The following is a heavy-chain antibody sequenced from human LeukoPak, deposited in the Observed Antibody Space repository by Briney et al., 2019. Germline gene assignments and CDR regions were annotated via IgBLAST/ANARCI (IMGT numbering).Heavy chain of an antibody. J-gene: IGHJ1*01. CDR2: ISYDGSNK. V-gene: IGHV3-30-3*01. D-gene: IGHD3-22*01. CDR1: GFTFSSYA. CDR3: ARDSSGYSAEYFQH. Sequence: GGSLRLSCAASGFTFSSYAMHWVRQAPGKGLEWVAVISYDGSNKYYADSVKGRSTISRDNSKNTLYLQMNSLRAEDTAVYYCARDSSGYSAEYFQHWGQGTLVTVSS.